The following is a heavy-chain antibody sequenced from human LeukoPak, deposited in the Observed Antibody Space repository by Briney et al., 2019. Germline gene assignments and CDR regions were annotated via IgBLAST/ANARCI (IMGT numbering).Heavy chain of an antibody. V-gene: IGHV1-18*01. Sequence: GASVKVSCKASDYTFPTYGITWVRQAPGQGLEWMGWINVYSGKTNYAQKFQGRVTLITHTSSSTAHMELRGLRYDDTAVYYCARAQIAVSPFDPWGQGTLVTVSS. J-gene: IGHJ5*02. CDR2: INVYSGKT. CDR1: DYTFPTYG. D-gene: IGHD2/OR15-2a*01. CDR3: ARAQIAVSPFDP.